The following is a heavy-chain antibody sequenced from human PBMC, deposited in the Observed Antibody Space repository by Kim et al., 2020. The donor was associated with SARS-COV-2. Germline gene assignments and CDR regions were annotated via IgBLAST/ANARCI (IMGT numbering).Heavy chain of an antibody. Sequence: GGSLRLSCAASGFTFSDYYMSWLRQAPGKVLEWVSYISSSSSYTHYADSVKGRFTISRDNAKNSLYLQMNSLRAEDTAVYYCARDLDGYSYGARFDYWGQGTLVTVAS. CDR2: ISSSSSYT. CDR1: GFTFSDYY. D-gene: IGHD5-18*01. V-gene: IGHV3-11*05. CDR3: ARDLDGYSYGARFDY. J-gene: IGHJ4*02.